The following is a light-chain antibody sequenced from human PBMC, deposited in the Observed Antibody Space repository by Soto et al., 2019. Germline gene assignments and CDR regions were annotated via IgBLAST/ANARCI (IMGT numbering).Light chain of an antibody. CDR2: GAS. CDR1: QSVNNNY. Sequence: EFVLTQSPGTLSLSPGERATLSCRTSQSVNNNYLAWYQQKPGQAPRLLIYGASSRATGIPDRFRGSGSGTDFTLIISRLEPEDFAVYYCQQYGTSGTFGQGTKVEIK. J-gene: IGKJ1*01. V-gene: IGKV3-20*01. CDR3: QQYGTSGT.